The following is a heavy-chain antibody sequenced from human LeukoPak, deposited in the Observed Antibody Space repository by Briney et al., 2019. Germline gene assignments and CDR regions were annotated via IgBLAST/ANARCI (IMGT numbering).Heavy chain of an antibody. CDR3: TRDVWGDRDGFFEC. CDR1: GFTFSSYW. Sequence: GGSLRLSCAASGFTFSSYWMHWVRQVPGKGLVWVARDNTDGRSTSYGASLKGRFTISRDNARNTPYLQMNSLRAEDTAVYYCTRDVWGDRDGFFECWGQGTLVTVSS. J-gene: IGHJ4*02. CDR2: DNTDGRST. V-gene: IGHV3-74*01. D-gene: IGHD5-24*01.